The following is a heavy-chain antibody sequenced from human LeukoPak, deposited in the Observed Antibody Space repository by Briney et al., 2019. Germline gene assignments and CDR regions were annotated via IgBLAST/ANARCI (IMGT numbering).Heavy chain of an antibody. Sequence: ASVKVSCKASGGTFSSYTISWVRQAPGQGLKWMGRIIPILGIANYAQKFQGRVTITADKSTSTAYMELSSLRSEDTAVYYCARDYYDFWSGHPNYFDYWGQGTLVTVSS. CDR2: IIPILGIA. J-gene: IGHJ4*02. CDR1: GGTFSSYT. V-gene: IGHV1-69*04. CDR3: ARDYYDFWSGHPNYFDY. D-gene: IGHD3-3*01.